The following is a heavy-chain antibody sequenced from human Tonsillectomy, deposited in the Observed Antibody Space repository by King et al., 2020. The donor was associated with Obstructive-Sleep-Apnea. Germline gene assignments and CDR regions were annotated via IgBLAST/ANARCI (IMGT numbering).Heavy chain of an antibody. V-gene: IGHV4-59*02. CDR3: ARSLAAAGYYFDY. J-gene: IGHJ4*02. Sequence: VQLQESGPGLVKPSETLSLTCTVSGGSVSSYYWSWIRQPPGKGLEWIGYIYYSGSTNYNPSLKSRVTISVDTSKNQFSLKLNSVTAADTAVYYCARSLAAAGYYFDYWGQGTLVTVSS. D-gene: IGHD6-13*01. CDR2: IYYSGST. CDR1: GGSVSSYY.